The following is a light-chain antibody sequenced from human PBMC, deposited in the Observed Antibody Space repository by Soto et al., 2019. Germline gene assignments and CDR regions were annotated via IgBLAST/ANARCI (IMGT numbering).Light chain of an antibody. CDR3: CSYAGSSTPVV. CDR2: EVS. Sequence: QSVLTQPASVSGSPGQSITISCTGTSSDVGSYNLVSWYQQHPVKAPKLMIYEVSKRPSGVSNRFSGSKSGNTASLTISGLQAEDEADYYCCSYAGSSTPVVFGGGTKLTVL. J-gene: IGLJ2*01. CDR1: SSDVGSYNL. V-gene: IGLV2-23*02.